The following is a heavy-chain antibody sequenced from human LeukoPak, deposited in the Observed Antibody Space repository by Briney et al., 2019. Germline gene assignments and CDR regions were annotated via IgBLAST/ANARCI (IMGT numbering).Heavy chain of an antibody. Sequence: PGGSLRLSCAASGFTFSDSGMHWVRQAPGKGLEWVAIISYEGSKKYYADSVKGRFTISRDNAKNSLYLQMNSLRAEDTAVYYCASVGAARPDYWGQGTLVTVSS. CDR2: ISYEGSKK. CDR3: ASVGAARPDY. D-gene: IGHD6-6*01. V-gene: IGHV3-30*03. J-gene: IGHJ4*02. CDR1: GFTFSDSG.